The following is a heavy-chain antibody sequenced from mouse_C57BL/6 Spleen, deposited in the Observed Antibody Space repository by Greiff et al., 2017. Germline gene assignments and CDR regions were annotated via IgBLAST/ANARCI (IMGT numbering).Heavy chain of an antibody. CDR2: IYPRSGNT. J-gene: IGHJ2*01. V-gene: IGHV1-81*01. CDR3: ARCLYPYYFDY. CDR1: GYTFTSYG. D-gene: IGHD6-1*01. Sequence: VKLVESGAELARPGASVKLSCKASGYTFTSYGISWVKQRTGQGLEWIGEIYPRSGNTYYNEKFKGKATLTADKSSSTAYMELRSLTSEDSAVYFCARCLYPYYFDYWGQGTTLTVSS.